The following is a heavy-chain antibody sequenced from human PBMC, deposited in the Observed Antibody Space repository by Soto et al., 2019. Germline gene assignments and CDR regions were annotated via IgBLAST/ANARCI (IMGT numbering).Heavy chain of an antibody. Sequence: GASVKVSCKASGGTFSSYAISWVRQAPGQGLEWMGGIIPIFGTANYAQKFQGRVTITADKSTSTAYMELSSLRSEDTAVYYCASGGSSCRKLFPCGDDYWGQGTLVTVSS. CDR2: IIPIFGTA. D-gene: IGHD2-21*01. V-gene: IGHV1-69*06. J-gene: IGHJ4*02. CDR3: ASGGSSCRKLFPCGDDY. CDR1: GGTFSSYA.